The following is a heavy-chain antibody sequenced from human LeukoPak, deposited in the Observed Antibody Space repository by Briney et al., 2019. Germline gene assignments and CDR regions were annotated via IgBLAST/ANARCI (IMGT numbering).Heavy chain of an antibody. CDR2: ISSSSSTI. J-gene: IGHJ5*02. CDR3: ARSNRLRNWFDP. CDR1: GLTVSSYS. D-gene: IGHD3-16*01. V-gene: IGHV3-48*01. Sequence: GGSLRLSCAASGLTVSSYSMNWVRQAPGKGLEWVSYISSSSSTIYYADSVKGRFTISRDNSKNTLYLQMNSLRAEDTAVYYCARSNRLRNWFDPWGQGTLVTVSS.